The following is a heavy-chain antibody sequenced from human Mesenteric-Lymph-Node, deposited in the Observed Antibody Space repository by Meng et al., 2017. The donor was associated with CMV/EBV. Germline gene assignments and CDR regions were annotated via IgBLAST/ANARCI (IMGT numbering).Heavy chain of an antibody. J-gene: IGHJ6*02. D-gene: IGHD2-21*01. CDR2: ISYDGSNK. CDR1: GFTFSNYG. V-gene: IGHV3-30*19. Sequence: GGSLRLSCAASGFTFSNYGLHWVRQAPGKGLEWVAVISYDGSNKYYADSVKGRFTISRDNSKNTLYLQMNSLRAEDTAVYYCARDMGFVVSYGMDVWGQGTTVTVSS. CDR3: ARDMGFVVSYGMDV.